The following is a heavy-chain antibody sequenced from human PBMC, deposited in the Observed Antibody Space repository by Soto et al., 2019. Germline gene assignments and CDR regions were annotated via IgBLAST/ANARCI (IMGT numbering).Heavy chain of an antibody. J-gene: IGHJ4*02. V-gene: IGHV3-23*01. CDR2: ISGSGDST. Sequence: EVQLLEAGGGLVQPGGSLRLSCAASGFTFSSYAMSWVRQAPGKGLEWVSVISGSGDSTYYADSVKGRFTISRDNSKNTLYLQMISLRAEDTAVYYCARRGSGSYYDYWGQGTLVTVSS. CDR1: GFTFSSYA. D-gene: IGHD1-26*01. CDR3: ARRGSGSYYDY.